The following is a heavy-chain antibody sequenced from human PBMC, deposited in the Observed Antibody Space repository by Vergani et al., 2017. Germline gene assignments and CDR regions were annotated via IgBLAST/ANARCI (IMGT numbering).Heavy chain of an antibody. J-gene: IGHJ3*02. CDR3: ARDYVGYCSGGSCLNDAFDI. CDR2: ISSSSSYI. V-gene: IGHV3-21*01. Sequence: EVQLVESGGGLVKPGGSLRLSCAASGFTFSSYSMNWVRQAPGEGLEWVSSISSSSSYIYYADSVKGRFTISRDNAKNSLYLQMNSLRAEDTAVYYCARDYVGYCSGGSCLNDAFDIWGQGTMVTVSS. CDR1: GFTFSSYS. D-gene: IGHD2-15*01.